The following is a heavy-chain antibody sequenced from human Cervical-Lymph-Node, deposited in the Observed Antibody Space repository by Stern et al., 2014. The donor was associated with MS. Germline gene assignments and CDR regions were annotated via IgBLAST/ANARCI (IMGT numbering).Heavy chain of an antibody. Sequence: VQLVESGAEVKKPGASVKVSCKTSGYTFTSDDINWVRQASGQGLEWMGWMNPDSGDPGYAQKFQGRLTITGDTSIATAYMELTTLRSEDTAVYYCTKAWDSWGQGTLVTVSS. CDR1: GYTFTSDD. J-gene: IGHJ4*02. CDR3: TKAWDS. CDR2: MNPDSGDP. V-gene: IGHV1-8*01.